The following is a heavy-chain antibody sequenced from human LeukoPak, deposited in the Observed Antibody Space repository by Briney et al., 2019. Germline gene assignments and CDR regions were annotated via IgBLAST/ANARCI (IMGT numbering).Heavy chain of an antibody. V-gene: IGHV3-7*01. CDR2: IKQDGSKK. Sequence: GGSLRLSCAASGFSFSTYWMIWVRQAPGKGLEWVANIKQDGSKKYYVDSVKGRFTISRDNAKNSLYLQMNSLRAEDTAVYYCAREKYCSGGSCYSNYYYGMDVWGQGTTVTVSS. J-gene: IGHJ6*02. D-gene: IGHD2-15*01. CDR1: GFSFSTYW. CDR3: AREKYCSGGSCYSNYYYGMDV.